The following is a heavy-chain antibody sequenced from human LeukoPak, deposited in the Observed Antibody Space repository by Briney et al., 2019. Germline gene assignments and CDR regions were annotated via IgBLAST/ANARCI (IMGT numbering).Heavy chain of an antibody. V-gene: IGHV3-66*02. J-gene: IGHJ4*02. CDR3: ARDSHKLHSSAYFYFFDY. CDR2: IYGGGDT. D-gene: IGHD3-22*01. CDR1: GFTVSSDY. Sequence: GGSLRLSCAASGFTVSSDYMGWVRQAPGKGLEYVSIIYGGGDTFYADSVKGRFTISGDNSKNALYLQMNSLRAEDTAVYYCARDSHKLHSSAYFYFFDYWGQGTLVSVSS.